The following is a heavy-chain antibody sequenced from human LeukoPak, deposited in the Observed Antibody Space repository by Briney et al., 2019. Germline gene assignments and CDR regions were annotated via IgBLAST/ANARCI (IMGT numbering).Heavy chain of an antibody. Sequence: SQTLSLTCAISGDSISSTNTGWNWIRQSPSGGLEWLGRTYYRSKWFHDYALSVEGRITINPDTSMNQFSLKLSSVTAADTAVYYCARASYSYDTSGWVPFDYWGQGTLVTVSS. D-gene: IGHD3-22*01. V-gene: IGHV6-1*01. CDR1: GDSISSTNTG. CDR3: ARASYSYDTSGWVPFDY. J-gene: IGHJ4*02. CDR2: TYYRSKWFH.